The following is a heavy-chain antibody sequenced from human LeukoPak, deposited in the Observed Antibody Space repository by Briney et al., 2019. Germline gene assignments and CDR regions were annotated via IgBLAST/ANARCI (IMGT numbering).Heavy chain of an antibody. Sequence: SETLSLTCAVYGGSFSGYYWSWIRQPPGKRLEWIGEINHSGSTNYNPSLKSRVTISVDTSKNQFSLKLSSVTAADTAVYYCARGNSSGYCQDYWGQGTLVTVSS. D-gene: IGHD3-22*01. V-gene: IGHV4-34*01. CDR2: INHSGST. CDR3: ARGNSSGYCQDY. J-gene: IGHJ4*02. CDR1: GGSFSGYY.